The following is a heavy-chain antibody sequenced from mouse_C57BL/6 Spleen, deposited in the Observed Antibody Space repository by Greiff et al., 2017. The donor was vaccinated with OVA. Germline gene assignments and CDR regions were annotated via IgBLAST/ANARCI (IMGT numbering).Heavy chain of an antibody. CDR2: FYPGSGSI. J-gene: IGHJ3*01. CDR3: ARHEGYYYGSSPGWFAY. D-gene: IGHD1-1*01. CDR1: GYTFTEYT. V-gene: IGHV1-62-2*01. Sequence: QVQLQQSGAELVKPGASVKLSCKASGYTFTEYTIHWVKQRSGQGLEWIGWFYPGSGSIKYNEKFKDKATLTADKSSSTVYMELSRLTSEDSAVYFCARHEGYYYGSSPGWFAYWGQGTLVTVSA.